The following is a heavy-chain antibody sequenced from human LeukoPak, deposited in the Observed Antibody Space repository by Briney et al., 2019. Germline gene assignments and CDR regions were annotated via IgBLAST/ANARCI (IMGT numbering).Heavy chain of an antibody. Sequence: PGGSLRLSCAASGFTFSNYGMHWVRQAPGMGLEWEAFIRSDGSIKYYADSVKGRFTISRDNSKNTLYLQMNSLRAEDTAVYFCAKDQPLVYFDYWGQGTLVTVSS. J-gene: IGHJ4*02. CDR2: IRSDGSIK. CDR3: AKDQPLVYFDY. D-gene: IGHD3-16*01. V-gene: IGHV3-30*02. CDR1: GFTFSNYG.